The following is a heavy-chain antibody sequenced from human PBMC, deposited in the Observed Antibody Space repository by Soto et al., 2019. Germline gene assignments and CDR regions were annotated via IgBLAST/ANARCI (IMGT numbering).Heavy chain of an antibody. CDR1: GYTLTELS. D-gene: IGHD3-3*01. Sequence: QVQLVQSGAEVKKPGASVKVSCKVSGYTLTELSLHWVRQAPGKGLEWMGGFDPEDGETIYAQKFQGGVTMTEDTSTDTAYMELNSLRSEDTAVYYCTSGQRPLRFLEWLSRYYFDFWGQGTLVTVSS. CDR2: FDPEDGET. J-gene: IGHJ4*02. V-gene: IGHV1-24*01. CDR3: TSGQRPLRFLEWLSRYYFDF.